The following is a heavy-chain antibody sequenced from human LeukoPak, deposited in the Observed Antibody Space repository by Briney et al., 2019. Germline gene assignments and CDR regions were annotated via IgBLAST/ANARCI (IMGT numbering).Heavy chain of an antibody. V-gene: IGHV4-34*01. Sequence: SETLALTCAAYGGSFGGYHWSWIRQPPGKGLEWIGEINHSGSTKYNPSLKSRVTISVDTSRNQFSLKVSSVTAADTAVYYCARGWLQFSFDYWGQGTLVTVSS. CDR2: INHSGST. J-gene: IGHJ4*02. D-gene: IGHD5-24*01. CDR1: GGSFGGYH. CDR3: ARGWLQFSFDY.